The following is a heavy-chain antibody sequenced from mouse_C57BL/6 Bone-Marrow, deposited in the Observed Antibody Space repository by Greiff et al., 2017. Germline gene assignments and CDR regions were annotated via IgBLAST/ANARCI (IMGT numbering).Heavy chain of an antibody. D-gene: IGHD3-2*02. J-gene: IGHJ3*01. V-gene: IGHV5-9*01. CDR2: ISGGGGNT. CDR3: ASLDSSGYVAWFAY. Sequence: EVKLMESGGGLVKPGGSLKLSCAASGFTFSSYTMSWVRQTPGKRLEWVATISGGGGNTYYPDSVKGRFTISRDNAKNTLYLQMSSLRSEDTALYYCASLDSSGYVAWFAYWGQGTLVTVSA. CDR1: GFTFSSYT.